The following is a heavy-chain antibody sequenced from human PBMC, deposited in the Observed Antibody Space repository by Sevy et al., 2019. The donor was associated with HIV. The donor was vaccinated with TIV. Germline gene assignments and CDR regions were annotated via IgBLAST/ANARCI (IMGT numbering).Heavy chain of an antibody. CDR1: GYSISSGYY. J-gene: IGHJ6*03. D-gene: IGHD3-22*01. CDR2: IYQSGST. Sequence: SETLSLTCAVSGYSISSGYYWGWIRQPPGKGLEWIGSIYQSGSTYYNPSLKSRVTISVDTSKNQFSLKLSSVTAADTAVYYCAVNYYDSSGYHRYMDFWGKGTTVTVSS. CDR3: AVNYYDSSGYHRYMDF. V-gene: IGHV4-38-2*01.